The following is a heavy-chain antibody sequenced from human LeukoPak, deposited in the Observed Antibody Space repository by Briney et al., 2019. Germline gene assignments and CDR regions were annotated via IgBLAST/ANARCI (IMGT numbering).Heavy chain of an antibody. CDR2: ISGNNGNT. D-gene: IGHD3-22*01. CDR3: ARDFFSICDFDIRGLGDVFEI. V-gene: IGHV1-18*01. J-gene: IGHJ3*02. CDR1: GYTFTSYG. Sequence: ASVKVSCKASGYTFTSYGISWVRQAPGQGLEWMGWISGNNGNTNYAQHLQGRVTMTTDTSTSTAYMELRSLRSDGTAVYYCARDFFSICDFDIRGLGDVFEIWGRGTIDTVS.